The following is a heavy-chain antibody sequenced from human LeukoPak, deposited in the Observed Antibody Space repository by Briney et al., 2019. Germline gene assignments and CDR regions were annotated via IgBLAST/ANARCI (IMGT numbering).Heavy chain of an antibody. CDR1: GYTSSDYG. V-gene: IGHV1-46*01. CDR3: ARDQEGFDY. Sequence: GASVKVSCKSSGYTSSDYGISWVRQAPGQGLEWMGMIYPRDGSTSYAQKFQGRVTVTRDTSTSTVHMELSGLRSEDTAVYYCARDQEGFDYWGQGTLVTVSS. J-gene: IGHJ4*02. CDR2: IYPRDGST.